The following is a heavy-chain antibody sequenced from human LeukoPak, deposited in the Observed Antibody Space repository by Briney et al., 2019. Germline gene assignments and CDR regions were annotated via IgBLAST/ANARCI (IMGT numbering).Heavy chain of an antibody. CDR2: ISNSGFTT. Sequence: GGSLRLSRAASGFTLSDYYVSWIRQAPGKGLEWVAFISNSGFTTYYSDPVKGRFTVSRDNAKDSVSLQMNSLRAEDTARYYCAREDSGGNSFDSWGQGAQVTVS. J-gene: IGHJ4*02. CDR1: GFTLSDYY. D-gene: IGHD4/OR15-4a*01. V-gene: IGHV3-11*01. CDR3: AREDSGGNSFDS.